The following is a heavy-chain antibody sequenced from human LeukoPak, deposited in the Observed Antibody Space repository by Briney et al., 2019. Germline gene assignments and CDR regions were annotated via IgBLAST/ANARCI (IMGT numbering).Heavy chain of an antibody. J-gene: IGHJ4*02. CDR1: GFTFSSYG. CDR3: AKGTGRSSSSLDY. CDR2: ISGSGGST. D-gene: IGHD2-2*01. Sequence: GGSLRLSCAGSGFTFSSYGMSWVRQAPGKGLEWVSGISGSGGSTYYADSVKGRFTISRDNSKNTLYLQMNSLRAEDTAVYYCAKGTGRSSSSLDYWGQGTLVTVSS. V-gene: IGHV3-23*01.